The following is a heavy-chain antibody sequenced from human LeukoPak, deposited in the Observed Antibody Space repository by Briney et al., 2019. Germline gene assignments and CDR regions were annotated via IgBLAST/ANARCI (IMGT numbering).Heavy chain of an antibody. CDR2: ISSSSSYI. D-gene: IGHD4-23*01. CDR1: VLTFSRYS. J-gene: IGHJ4*02. V-gene: IGHV3-21*04. Sequence: GGSLRLSCAASVLTFSRYSMNWVRQAPGKGLEWVSSISSSSSYIYYADSVKGRFTISRDNAKNSLYLQMNSLRAEDTAVYYCARDLTVVTPCWGQGTLVTVSS. CDR3: ARDLTVVTPC.